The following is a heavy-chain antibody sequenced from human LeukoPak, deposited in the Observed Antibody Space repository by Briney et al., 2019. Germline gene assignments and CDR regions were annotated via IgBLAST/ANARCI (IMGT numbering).Heavy chain of an antibody. V-gene: IGHV5-51*01. D-gene: IGHD3-22*01. Sequence: GESLKISCKGSGYSFTSYWIVWVRQMPGKGLEWMGIIYPGDSDTRYSPSFQGQVTISADKSISTAYLQWSSLKASDTAMYHCARITYYYDSSGYYYYYYYMDVWGKGTTVTVSS. CDR2: IYPGDSDT. CDR1: GYSFTSYW. J-gene: IGHJ6*03. CDR3: ARITYYYDSSGYYYYYYYMDV.